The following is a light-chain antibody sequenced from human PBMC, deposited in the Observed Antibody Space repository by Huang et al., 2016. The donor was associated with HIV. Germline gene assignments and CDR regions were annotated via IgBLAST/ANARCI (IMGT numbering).Light chain of an antibody. CDR1: QSVSSD. V-gene: IGKV3-11*01. CDR2: YTS. J-gene: IGKJ1*01. Sequence: EIVLTQSPATLYLSPGERATLSCRASQSVSSDLAWYQQKPGQAPRLLIYYTSSMATGLPARFSGSGSGTDFTLTISSLEPEDFAVYYCQQRSNWPPWTFGQGTKVEIK. CDR3: QQRSNWPPWT.